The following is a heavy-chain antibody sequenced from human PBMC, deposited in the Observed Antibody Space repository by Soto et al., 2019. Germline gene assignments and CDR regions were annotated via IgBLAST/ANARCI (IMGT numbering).Heavy chain of an antibody. J-gene: IGHJ4*02. CDR3: ARLSSDSSSWRHFDY. Sequence: GASVKVSCKASGYTFTSYGISWVRQAPGQGLEWMGWISAYNGNTNYAQKLQGRVTMTTDTSTSTAYMELRSLRSDDTAVYYCARLSSDSSSWRHFDYWGQGTLVTVSS. CDR2: ISAYNGNT. V-gene: IGHV1-18*01. D-gene: IGHD6-13*01. CDR1: GYTFTSYG.